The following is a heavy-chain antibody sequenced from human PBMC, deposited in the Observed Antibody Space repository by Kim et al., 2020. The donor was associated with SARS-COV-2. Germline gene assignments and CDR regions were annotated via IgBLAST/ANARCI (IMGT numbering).Heavy chain of an antibody. CDR3: ARSPLGAYSGGAFDY. J-gene: IGHJ4*02. V-gene: IGHV4-59*01. Sequence: PSLKSRVTISVDTSKNQFSLELSSVPAADTAGYYCARSPLGAYSGGAFDYWGQGTLVTVSS. D-gene: IGHD1-26*01.